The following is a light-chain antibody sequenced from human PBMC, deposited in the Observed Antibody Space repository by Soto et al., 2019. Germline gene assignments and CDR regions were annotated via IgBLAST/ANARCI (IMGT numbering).Light chain of an antibody. CDR3: QQSYSTLFT. CDR2: AAS. J-gene: IGKJ3*01. V-gene: IGKV1-39*01. Sequence: DIQMTQSPSSLSASVGGRVTITFLASQSISSYLNWYQQKPGKAPKLLIYAASSLQSGVPSRFSGSGSGTDFTLTISSLQPEDFATYYCQQSYSTLFTFGPRTKVDIK. CDR1: QSISSY.